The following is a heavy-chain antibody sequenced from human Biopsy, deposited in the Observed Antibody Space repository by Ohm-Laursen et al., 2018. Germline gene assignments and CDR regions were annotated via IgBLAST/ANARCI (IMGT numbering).Heavy chain of an antibody. CDR3: ARELGDFWGGRQFDF. CDR2: IDPKSGGT. D-gene: IGHD3-3*01. J-gene: IGHJ5*01. Sequence: VSSVKVSCKASAYSFGDHRIHWVRQAPGHGLEWMGWIDPKSGGTNYAQKFQGRVTMTRDTSITTTYMELRRLTSDDTAVFYCARELGDFWGGRQFDFWGQGTLVTVSS. CDR1: AYSFGDHR. V-gene: IGHV1-2*02.